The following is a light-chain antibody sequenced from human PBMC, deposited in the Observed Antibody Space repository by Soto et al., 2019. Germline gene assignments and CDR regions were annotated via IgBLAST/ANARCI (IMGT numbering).Light chain of an antibody. CDR1: QSVSSD. CDR2: DAS. V-gene: IGKV3-15*01. CDR3: QQYNNWAIT. J-gene: IGKJ5*01. Sequence: EIVTTQSPATLSVSPGERATLSCRASQSVSSDLAWYQQKPGQAPRLLIYDASTRATGIPARFSGSGSGTEFTLTISSLQSEDFAVYYCQQYNNWAITFGQGTRLEIK.